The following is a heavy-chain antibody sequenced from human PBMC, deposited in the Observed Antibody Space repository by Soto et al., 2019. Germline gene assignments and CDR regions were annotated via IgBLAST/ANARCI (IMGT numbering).Heavy chain of an antibody. CDR3: ARGYSSLYYLDQ. J-gene: IGHJ4*02. Sequence: QVPLVESGGGLVKPGGSLRLSCTASGFTFSDYYMNWIRQAPGKGLEWISYISSSSTYTKYADSVKGRFTISRDNAKNALYLQMNSLRAEDTAVYYCARGYSSLYYLDQWGQGTLVTVSS. CDR1: GFTFSDYY. V-gene: IGHV3-11*05. CDR2: ISSSSTYT. D-gene: IGHD6-13*01.